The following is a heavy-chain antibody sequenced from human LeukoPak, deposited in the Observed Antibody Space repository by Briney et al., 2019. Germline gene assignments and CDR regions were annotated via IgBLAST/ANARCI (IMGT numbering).Heavy chain of an antibody. CDR2: IYYSGST. D-gene: IGHD2-15*01. Sequence: PSETLPLTCTVSGGSISSSSYYWGWIRQPPGKGLEWIGSIYYSGSTYYNPSLESRVTISVDTSKNQFSLKLSSVTAADTAVYYCARDTPTAYCSGGSCYFDYWGQGTLVTVSS. J-gene: IGHJ4*02. CDR1: GGSISSSSYY. V-gene: IGHV4-39*07. CDR3: ARDTPTAYCSGGSCYFDY.